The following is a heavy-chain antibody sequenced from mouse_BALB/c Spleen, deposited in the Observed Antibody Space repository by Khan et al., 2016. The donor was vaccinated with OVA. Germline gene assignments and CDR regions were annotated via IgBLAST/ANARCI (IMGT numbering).Heavy chain of an antibody. CDR3: DRTARIKY. V-gene: IGHV3-2*02. D-gene: IGHD1-2*01. J-gene: IGHJ2*01. Sequence: EVQLQQSGPGLVKPSQSLSLTCTVTGYSITSGYGWNWIRQFPGNKLEWMGYISYSGSTNYNPSLKSRISITRDTSKNQFFLQLNSLTTEDTATYYCDRTARIKYWGQGTTLTVSS. CDR2: ISYSGST. CDR1: GYSITSGYG.